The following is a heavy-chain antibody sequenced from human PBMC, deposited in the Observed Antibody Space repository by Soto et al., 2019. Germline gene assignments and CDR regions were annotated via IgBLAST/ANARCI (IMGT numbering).Heavy chain of an antibody. CDR2: INAGNGNT. CDR1: GYTFTSYA. V-gene: IGHV1-3*01. Sequence: ASVKVSCTASGYTFTSYAMHWVRQAPGQRLEWMGWINAGNGNTKYSQRFQGRVTITRDTSASTAYMELSSLRSEDTAVYYCARGITLPTPLDYWGRGTVVTVSS. J-gene: IGHJ4*02. D-gene: IGHD1-20*01. CDR3: ARGITLPTPLDY.